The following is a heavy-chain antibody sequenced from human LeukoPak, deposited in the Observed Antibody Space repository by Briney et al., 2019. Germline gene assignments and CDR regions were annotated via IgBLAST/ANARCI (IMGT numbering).Heavy chain of an antibody. D-gene: IGHD3-10*01. CDR2: INPSGGST. V-gene: IGHV1-46*01. Sequence: ASVKVSCKASGYTFTSYYMHWVRQAPGQGLEWMGIINPSGGSTSYAQKFQGRVTMTRDTSISTAYMELSRLRSDDTAVYYCARADYGSGSYYNWLFDYWGQGTLVTVSS. CDR3: ARADYGSGSYYNWLFDY. CDR1: GYTFTSYY. J-gene: IGHJ4*02.